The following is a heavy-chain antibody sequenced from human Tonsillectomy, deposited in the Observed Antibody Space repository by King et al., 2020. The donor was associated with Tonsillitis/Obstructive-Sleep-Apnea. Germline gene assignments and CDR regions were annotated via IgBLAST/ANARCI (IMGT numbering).Heavy chain of an antibody. CDR3: ARETHTSGRAGAFEI. V-gene: IGHV3-30*01. CDR1: GFTFGNSP. CDR2: ISTDGGLV. D-gene: IGHD6-25*01. Sequence: VQLVESGGGVVQPGGSLRLSCAASGFTFGNSPMHWVRQAPGKGLEWVAVISTDGGLVQVADSVKGRFTMSIDNSTHMLFLQTNSLRVEDTAVYYCARETHTSGRAGAFEIWGQGTMVTVSS. J-gene: IGHJ3*02.